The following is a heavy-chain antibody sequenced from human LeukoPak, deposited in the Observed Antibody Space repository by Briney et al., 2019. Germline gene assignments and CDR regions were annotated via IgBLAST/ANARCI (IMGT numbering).Heavy chain of an antibody. CDR1: GYTFSGTGWF. CDR3: ARDGPAQMVDFDY. J-gene: IGHJ4*02. V-gene: IGHV1-2*02. Sequence: ASVKVSCKASGYTFSGTGWFLYWLRKAPAQGLGRMGWIYPYTGATHYAQKFQGRVAMTRDTSISTAYMELSRLRPDDTAVYYCARDGPAQMVDFDYWGQGTLVTVSS. CDR2: IYPYTGAT. D-gene: IGHD3-10*01.